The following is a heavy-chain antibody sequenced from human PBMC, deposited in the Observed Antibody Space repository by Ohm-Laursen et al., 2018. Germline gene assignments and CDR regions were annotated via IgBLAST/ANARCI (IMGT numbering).Heavy chain of an antibody. D-gene: IGHD3-22*01. CDR1: GFTFSSYA. CDR3: AKGPGYYYDSSGYLGDY. V-gene: IGHV3-23*01. J-gene: IGHJ4*02. Sequence: SLRLSCAASGFTFSSYAMSWVRQAPGKGLEWVSAISGSGGSTYYADSVKGRFTISRDNSKNTLYLQMNSLRAEDTAVYYCAKGPGYYYDSSGYLGDYWGQGTLVTVSS. CDR2: ISGSGGST.